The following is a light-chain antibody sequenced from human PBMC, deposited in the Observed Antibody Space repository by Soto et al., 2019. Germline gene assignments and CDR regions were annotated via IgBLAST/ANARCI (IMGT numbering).Light chain of an antibody. J-gene: IGLJ1*01. CDR2: DVT. CDR3: CSYAGSYTYV. V-gene: IGLV2-14*01. CDR1: SSDVGAYNY. Sequence: QSALTQPASVSGPPGQSITISCTGTSSDVGAYNYVSWYQHHPGKAPRLVIYDVTNRPSGISDRFSGSKSGNTASLTISGLQAEDEADYYCCSYAGSYTYVFGTGTKVTV.